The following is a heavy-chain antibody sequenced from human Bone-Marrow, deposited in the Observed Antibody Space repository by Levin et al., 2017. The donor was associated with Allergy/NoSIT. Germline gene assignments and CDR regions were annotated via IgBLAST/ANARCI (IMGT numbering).Heavy chain of an antibody. CDR1: GYTFTRYG. Sequence: GESLKISCKSSGYTFTRYGVTWVRQAPGQGLESMGWISGYNGHTNYAQKFQGRVTMTTDTSTKIAYMELRSLRSDDTAVYYCARRMESGSHYIVAFDIWGQGTLVTVSS. D-gene: IGHD1-26*01. CDR3: ARRMESGSHYIVAFDI. J-gene: IGHJ3*02. CDR2: ISGYNGHT. V-gene: IGHV1-18*01.